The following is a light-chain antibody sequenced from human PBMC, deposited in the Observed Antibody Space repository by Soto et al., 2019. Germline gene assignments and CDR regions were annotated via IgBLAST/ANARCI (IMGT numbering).Light chain of an antibody. CDR2: KAS. Sequence: DIQMTQSPSTLPASVGDRVTVTCRASQSIRSWLAWYQEKPGKATKLLIYKASLLETGVPSRFSGSGSGTEFTITISSLQTDDFAVYYCQQYTSSLITFGQGTRLEIK. CDR1: QSIRSW. CDR3: QQYTSSLIT. V-gene: IGKV1-5*03. J-gene: IGKJ5*01.